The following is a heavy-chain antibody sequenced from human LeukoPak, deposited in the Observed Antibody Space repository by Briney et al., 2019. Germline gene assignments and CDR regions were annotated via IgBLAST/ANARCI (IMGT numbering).Heavy chain of an antibody. CDR1: GFTFSSYA. CDR2: ISGSAVST. CDR3: ARRTGDAFDI. J-gene: IGHJ3*02. V-gene: IGHV3-23*01. Sequence: GGSLRLSCAASGFTFSSYAMTWVRQAPGKGLEWVSAISGSAVSTYYADSVRGRFTISRDNSKNTLYLQMNSLRAEGTAVFYCARRTGDAFDIWGQGTMVTVSS. D-gene: IGHD1-14*01.